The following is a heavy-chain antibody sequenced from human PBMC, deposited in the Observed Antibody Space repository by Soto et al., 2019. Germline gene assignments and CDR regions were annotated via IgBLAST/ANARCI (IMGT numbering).Heavy chain of an antibody. J-gene: IGHJ3*02. D-gene: IGHD3-16*01. V-gene: IGHV1-69*01. CDR1: GGTFSSYA. Sequence: QVQLVQAGAEVKKPGSSVKVCCKASGGTFSSYAISWVRQAPGQGVEGMGGIIPIFGTANYAQRFQGRVRITADESMSKAYMELSSLRSEDTAVYYCGRGGDGGAFDSWGQGTMVTVSS. CDR2: IIPIFGTA. CDR3: GRGGDGGAFDS.